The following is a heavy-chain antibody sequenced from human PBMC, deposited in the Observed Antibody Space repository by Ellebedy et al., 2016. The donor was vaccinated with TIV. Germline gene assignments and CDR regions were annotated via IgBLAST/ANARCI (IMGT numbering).Heavy chain of an antibody. CDR3: ARVGRNFDY. J-gene: IGHJ4*02. D-gene: IGHD3-16*01. CDR1: GGSISSYY. V-gene: IGHV4-59*01. Sequence: SETLSLXXTVSGGSISSYYWSWIRQPPGKGLEWIGYIYYSGSTNYNPSLKSRVTISVDTSKNQFSLKLSSVTAADTAVYYCARVGRNFDYWGQGTLVTVSS. CDR2: IYYSGST.